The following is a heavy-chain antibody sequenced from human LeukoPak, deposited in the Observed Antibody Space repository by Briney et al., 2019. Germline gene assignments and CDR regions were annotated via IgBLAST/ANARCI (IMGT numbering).Heavy chain of an antibody. CDR2: IYPGDSDT. CDR1: GYSFITNW. J-gene: IGHJ4*02. Sequence: GESLKISCKDSGYSFITNWIGWVRQMPGKGLEWMGTIYPGDSDTRYSPSFQGQVTISADKSISTAYLQWSSLKASDTAMYYCARHPPGSGGSNIDYWGQGTLVTVSS. CDR3: ARHPPGSGGSNIDY. V-gene: IGHV5-51*01. D-gene: IGHD2-15*01.